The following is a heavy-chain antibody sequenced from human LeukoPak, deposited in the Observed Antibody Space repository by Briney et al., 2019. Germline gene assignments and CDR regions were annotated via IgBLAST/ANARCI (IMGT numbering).Heavy chain of an antibody. CDR3: ARLRGYSYGVNGFDI. D-gene: IGHD5-18*01. V-gene: IGHV3-13*01. CDR1: GFTFNDYD. Sequence: GGSLRLSCAASGFTFNDYDMHWAREITGKGLEWVSGIGTAHDAHYAGSVKGRFTIFRESATHSVYLQMNSLRDGDTAVYYCARLRGYSYGVNGFDIWGQGTMVTVSS. CDR2: IGTAHDA. J-gene: IGHJ3*02.